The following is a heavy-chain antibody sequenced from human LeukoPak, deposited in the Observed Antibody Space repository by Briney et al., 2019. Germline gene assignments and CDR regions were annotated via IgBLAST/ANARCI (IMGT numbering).Heavy chain of an antibody. CDR3: ARSAVVVTAILYWFDP. Sequence: ASVKVSCKASGYTFTSYDINWVRQATGQGLEWMGWMNPNSGNTGYAQKFQGRVTMTRNTSISTAYMELSSLRSEDTAVYYCARSAVVVTAILYWFDPWGQGTLVTVSS. V-gene: IGHV1-8*01. D-gene: IGHD2-21*02. CDR1: GYTFTSYD. J-gene: IGHJ5*02. CDR2: MNPNSGNT.